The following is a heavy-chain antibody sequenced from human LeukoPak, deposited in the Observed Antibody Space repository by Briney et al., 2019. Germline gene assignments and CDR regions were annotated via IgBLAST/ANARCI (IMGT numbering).Heavy chain of an antibody. CDR3: APLGYCSGGSCPSHYGMDV. CDR2: INHSGST. D-gene: IGHD2-15*01. CDR1: GGSFSGYY. V-gene: IGHV4-34*01. J-gene: IGHJ6*02. Sequence: PSETLSLTCAVYGGSFSGYYWSWIRQPPGKGLEWIGEINHSGSTNYNPSPKSRVTISVDTSKNQFSLKLSSVTAADTAVYYCAPLGYCSGGSCPSHYGMDVWGQGTTVTVSS.